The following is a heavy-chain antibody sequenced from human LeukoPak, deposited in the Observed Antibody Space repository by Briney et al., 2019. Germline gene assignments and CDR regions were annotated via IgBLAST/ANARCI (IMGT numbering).Heavy chain of an antibody. D-gene: IGHD3-22*01. J-gene: IGHJ4*02. CDR2: ISDRGSRT. V-gene: IGHV3-23*01. CDR1: GITLSNYG. CDR3: AKRSVVIRVILVGFHKEAYYFDS. Sequence: GGSLRLSCAVSGITLSNYGMSWVRQAPGKGLEWVAGISDRGSRTNYADSVKGRFTISTDHPKNTLYLQMNSLRAEDTAVYFCAKRSVVIRVILVGFHKEAYYFDSWGQGALVTVSS.